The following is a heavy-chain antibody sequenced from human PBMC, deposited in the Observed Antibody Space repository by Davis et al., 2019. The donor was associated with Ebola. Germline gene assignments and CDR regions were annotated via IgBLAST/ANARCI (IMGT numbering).Heavy chain of an antibody. V-gene: IGHV4-61*08. CDR3: ARLRGVFSGYIFPDY. CDR1: GGSVSSAEYY. J-gene: IGHJ4*02. Sequence: PSETLSLTCTVPGGSVSSAEYYWTWIRQSPGNTLEWIGYIYYNGDNNYNPSLASRVSMSVDTSRNQFSLELRSVTAADTAVYFCARLRGVFSGYIFPDYWGQGSRVTVSS. D-gene: IGHD5-12*01. CDR2: IYYNGDN.